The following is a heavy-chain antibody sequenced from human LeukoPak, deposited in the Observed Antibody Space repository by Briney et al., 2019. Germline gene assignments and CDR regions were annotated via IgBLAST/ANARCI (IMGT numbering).Heavy chain of an antibody. CDR1: GGSISSGGYY. CDR2: IYYSGST. Sequence: SQTLSLTCTVSGGSISSGGYYWSWIRQHPGKGLEWIGYIYYSGSTYYNPSLKSRVTISVDTSKNQFSLKLSSVTAADTAVYYCARADVYYGSGSYILPYFDYRGQGTLVTVSS. D-gene: IGHD3-10*01. J-gene: IGHJ4*02. V-gene: IGHV4-31*03. CDR3: ARADVYYGSGSYILPYFDY.